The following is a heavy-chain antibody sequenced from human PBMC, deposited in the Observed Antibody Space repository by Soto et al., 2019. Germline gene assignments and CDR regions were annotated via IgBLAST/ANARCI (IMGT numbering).Heavy chain of an antibody. V-gene: IGHV3-48*03. J-gene: IGHJ4*02. CDR1: RFTFSTHE. D-gene: IGHD3-22*01. CDR3: ATSLSGYYYNY. CDR2: IGTSGGPT. Sequence: LRLSWAASRFTFSTHEIMWGRQAPGKGLEWVSYIGTSGGPTYYADSVKGRFTISRDNSKNSLYLEVNSLGAEDTALYYCATSLSGYYYNYWGQGTLVTVSS.